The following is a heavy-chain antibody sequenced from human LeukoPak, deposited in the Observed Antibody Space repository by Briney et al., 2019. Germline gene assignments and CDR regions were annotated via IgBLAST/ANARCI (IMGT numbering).Heavy chain of an antibody. Sequence: PGGSLRLSCAASGFTFSSYAMHWVRQAPGKGLEWVAVISYDGSNKYYADSVKGRFTISRDNSKNTLYLQMNSLRAEATAVYYCARDLLGVSYGMDIWGQGTTVTVSS. D-gene: IGHD2-15*01. CDR1: GFTFSSYA. V-gene: IGHV3-30*04. J-gene: IGHJ6*02. CDR2: ISYDGSNK. CDR3: ARDLLGVSYGMDI.